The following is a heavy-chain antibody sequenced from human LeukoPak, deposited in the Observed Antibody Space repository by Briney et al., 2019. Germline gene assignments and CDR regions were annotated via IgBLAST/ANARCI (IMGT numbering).Heavy chain of an antibody. Sequence: SETLSLTCTVSGGSISSSSDYWGWIRQPPGKGLEWIGSIYYSGSTYYNPSLKSRVTISVDTSKNQFSLKLSSVTAADTAVYYRASQDIVVVPAAIGLPDYWGQGTLVTVSS. CDR3: ASQDIVVVPAAIGLPDY. V-gene: IGHV4-39*07. CDR1: GGSISSSSDY. J-gene: IGHJ4*02. CDR2: IYYSGST. D-gene: IGHD2-2*02.